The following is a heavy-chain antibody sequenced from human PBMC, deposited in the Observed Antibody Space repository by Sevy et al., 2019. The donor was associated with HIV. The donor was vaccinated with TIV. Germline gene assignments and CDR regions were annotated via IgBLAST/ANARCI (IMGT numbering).Heavy chain of an antibody. V-gene: IGHV3-30*02. J-gene: IGHJ4*02. CDR1: GFSCSSHG. CDR3: VKEGGGEGGDH. Sequence: GGSLRLSCAASGFSCSSHGMHWVRQAPGKGLEWVAYIQYDGSNTDYADSVKGRFTISRDNSKNTLDLQMNSLRVEDTAVYYCVKEGGGEGGDHWGQGTLVTVSS. D-gene: IGHD2-21*01. CDR2: IQYDGSNT.